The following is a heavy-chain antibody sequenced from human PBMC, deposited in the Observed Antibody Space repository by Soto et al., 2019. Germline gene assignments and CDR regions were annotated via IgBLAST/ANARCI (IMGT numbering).Heavy chain of an antibody. CDR1: GFTFSSYA. V-gene: IGHV3-30-3*01. CDR3: AREEEGVVVPAAIWAYYYYGMDV. J-gene: IGHJ6*02. CDR2: ISYDGSNK. Sequence: PGGSLRLSCAASGFTFSSYAMHWVRQAPGKGLEWVAVISYDGSNKYYADSVKSRFTISRDNSKNTLYLQMNSLRAEDTAVYYCAREEEGVVVPAAIWAYYYYGMDVWGQGTTVTVSS. D-gene: IGHD2-2*01.